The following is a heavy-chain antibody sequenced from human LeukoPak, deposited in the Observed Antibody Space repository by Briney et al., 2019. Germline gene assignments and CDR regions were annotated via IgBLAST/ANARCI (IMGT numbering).Heavy chain of an antibody. CDR2: IYQSGTT. J-gene: IGHJ4*02. CDR1: GYSISSGYY. V-gene: IGHV4-38-2*02. Sequence: SSETLSLTCSVPGYSISSGYYWGWIRQPPGKGLEWIGSIYQSGTTSYNPSLKSRVTISVDTSKNQFSLKLSSVTAADTAVYYCARGPLEYSSSSLDYWGQGTLVTVSS. D-gene: IGHD6-6*01. CDR3: ARGPLEYSSSSLDY.